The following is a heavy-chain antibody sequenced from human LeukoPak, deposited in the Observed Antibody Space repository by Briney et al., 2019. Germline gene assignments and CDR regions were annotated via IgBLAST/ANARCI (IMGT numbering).Heavy chain of an antibody. CDR2: IIPILGIA. D-gene: IGHD5-18*01. CDR3: ARSGYSYGDYDY. CDR1: GCTFSSYA. J-gene: IGHJ4*02. Sequence: GASVKVSCKASGCTFSSYAISWVRQAPGQGLEWMGRIIPILGIANYAQKFQGRVTFTADKSTSTAYMELSSLRSEDTAVYYCARSGYSYGDYDYWGQGTLVTVSS. V-gene: IGHV1-69*04.